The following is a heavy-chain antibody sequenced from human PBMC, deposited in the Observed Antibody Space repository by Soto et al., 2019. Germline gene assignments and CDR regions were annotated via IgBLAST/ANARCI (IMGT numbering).Heavy chain of an antibody. J-gene: IGHJ5*02. V-gene: IGHV1-69*04. CDR2: IIPILGIA. CDR1: GGTFSSYT. D-gene: IGHD3-10*01. Sequence: SVKVSCKASGGTFSSYTISWLRQAPGPGLEWMGRIIPILGIANYAQKFQGRVTITADKSTSTAYMELSSLRSEDTAVYYCARDYYYGSGSYYNLNNCFDPWGQGTLVTVSS. CDR3: ARDYYYGSGSYYNLNNCFDP.